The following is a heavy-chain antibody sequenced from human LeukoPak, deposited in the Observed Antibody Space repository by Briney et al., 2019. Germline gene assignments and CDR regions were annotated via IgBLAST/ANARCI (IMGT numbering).Heavy chain of an antibody. V-gene: IGHV5-51*01. Sequence: GESLKISCKGSGYSFTSYWIDWVRQMPGKGLEWMGIIYPGDSDTRYSPSFQGQVTISADKSISTAYLQWSSLKASDTAMYYCARHHAPYSSSWYLGYWGQGTLVTVSS. CDR2: IYPGDSDT. D-gene: IGHD6-13*01. CDR1: GYSFTSYW. J-gene: IGHJ4*02. CDR3: ARHHAPYSSSWYLGY.